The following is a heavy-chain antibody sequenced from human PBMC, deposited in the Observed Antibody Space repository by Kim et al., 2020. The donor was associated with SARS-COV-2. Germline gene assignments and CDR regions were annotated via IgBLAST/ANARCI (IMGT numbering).Heavy chain of an antibody. V-gene: IGHV3-72*01. CDR2: T. J-gene: IGHJ6*02. Sequence: TEYAAAVKGRFTISRDDSENALYLQMNSLKTEDTAVYYCAREISSYGMDVWGQGTTVTVSS. D-gene: IGHD3-3*02. CDR3: AREISSYGMDV.